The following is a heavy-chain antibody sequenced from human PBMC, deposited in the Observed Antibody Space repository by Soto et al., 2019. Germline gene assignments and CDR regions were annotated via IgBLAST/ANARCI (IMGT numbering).Heavy chain of an antibody. J-gene: IGHJ6*03. CDR2: FDPEDGET. CDR1: GYTLTELS. V-gene: IGHV1-24*01. CDR3: ATVPVCSGGSCYSFHYYYMDV. Sequence: ASVKVSCKVSGYTLTELSMHWVRQAPGKGLEWMGCFDPEDGETIYAQKFQGRVTMTEDTSTDTAHMELSSLRSEDTAVYYCATVPVCSGGSCYSFHYYYMDVWGKGTTVTVSS. D-gene: IGHD2-15*01.